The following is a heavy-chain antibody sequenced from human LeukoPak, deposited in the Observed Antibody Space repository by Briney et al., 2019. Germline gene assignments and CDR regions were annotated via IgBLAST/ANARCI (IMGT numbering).Heavy chain of an antibody. CDR1: GGSISSGSYY. D-gene: IGHD2/OR15-2a*01. V-gene: IGHV4-61*02. Sequence: SQTLSLTCTVSGGSISSGSYYWSWIRQPAGKGLEWIGRIYTSGSTNYNPSLKSRVTISVDTSKNQFSLKLSSVTAADTAVYYCARGFLWPLFYFDYWGQGTLVTVSS. J-gene: IGHJ4*02. CDR2: IYTSGST. CDR3: ARGFLWPLFYFDY.